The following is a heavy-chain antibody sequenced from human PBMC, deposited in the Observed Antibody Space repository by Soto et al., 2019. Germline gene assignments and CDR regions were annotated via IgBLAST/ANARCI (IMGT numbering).Heavy chain of an antibody. J-gene: IGHJ4*02. D-gene: IGHD1-20*01. CDR3: ACLYNWNGWSDY. CDR1: GVSIPSYY. CDR2: IYSSGST. V-gene: IGHV4-4*07. Sequence: QVQLQESGPGLVKPSETLSLPCTVSGVSIPSYYWSWFRQPAGEGLEWIGRIYSSGSTNYNPSLKSRVTMSIDTSKNQFSLKLSSVTAADTAVYYCACLYNWNGWSDYWGQGTLVTVSS.